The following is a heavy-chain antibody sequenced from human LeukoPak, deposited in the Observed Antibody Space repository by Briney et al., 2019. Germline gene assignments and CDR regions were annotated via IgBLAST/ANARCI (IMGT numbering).Heavy chain of an antibody. CDR3: ARQGGGFWYFDL. CDR1: GGSISSYY. V-gene: IGHV4-59*08. J-gene: IGHJ2*01. Sequence: SETLSLTCTDSGGSISSYYWSWIRQPPGKGLEWIGYIYYSGSTNYNPSLKSRVTISVDTSKNQFSLKLSSVTAADTAVYYCARQGGGFWYFDLWGRGTLVTVSS. D-gene: IGHD6-25*01. CDR2: IYYSGST.